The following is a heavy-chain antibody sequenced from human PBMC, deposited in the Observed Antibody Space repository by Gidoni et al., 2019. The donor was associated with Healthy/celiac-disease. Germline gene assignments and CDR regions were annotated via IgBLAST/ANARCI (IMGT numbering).Heavy chain of an antibody. Sequence: QVQLQQWGAGLLKPSETLSRTCAVYGGSFSCYYWSWIRQPPGKGLEWIGEITHSGSTNYHPYLKSRVTISVDTSKNQFSLKLSSVTAADTAVYYCARGSDYDFWSDAYWYFDLWGRGTLVTVSS. CDR2: ITHSGST. D-gene: IGHD3-3*01. CDR1: GGSFSCYY. V-gene: IGHV4-34*01. CDR3: ARGSDYDFWSDAYWYFDL. J-gene: IGHJ2*01.